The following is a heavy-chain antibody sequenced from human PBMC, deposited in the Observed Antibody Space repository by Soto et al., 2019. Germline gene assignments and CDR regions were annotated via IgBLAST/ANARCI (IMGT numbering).Heavy chain of an antibody. CDR1: GFTFSSYA. CDR2: IGGNGGNA. J-gene: IGHJ4*02. V-gene: IGHV3-23*01. CDR3: AKPSGLAVAGSAFDY. Sequence: ESLRLSCATSGFTFSSYAMSWVRQAPGKGLEWVSFIGGNGGNAYYADSVKGRFTISRDNSKNTLYLQMNSLRAEDTALYFCAKPSGLAVAGSAFDYWGQGNLVTVSS. D-gene: IGHD6-13*01.